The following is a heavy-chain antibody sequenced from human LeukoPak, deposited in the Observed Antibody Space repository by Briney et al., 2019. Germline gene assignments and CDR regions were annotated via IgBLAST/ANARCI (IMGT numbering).Heavy chain of an antibody. CDR3: ARGVDIVAMSHAFDI. Sequence: GASVKVSCEASGYTFTSYGISWVRQAPGQGLEWMGWISAYNGNTNYAQKLQGRVTMTTDTSTSTAYMELRSLRSDDTAVYYCARGVDIVAMSHAFDIWGQGTMVTVSS. J-gene: IGHJ3*02. D-gene: IGHD5-12*01. CDR2: ISAYNGNT. CDR1: GYTFTSYG. V-gene: IGHV1-18*01.